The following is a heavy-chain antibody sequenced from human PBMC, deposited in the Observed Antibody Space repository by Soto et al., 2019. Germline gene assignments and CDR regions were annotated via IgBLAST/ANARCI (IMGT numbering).Heavy chain of an antibody. CDR1: GYTFTSYY. Sequence: QVQLVQSGAEVKKPGASVKVSCKASGYTFTSYYMRWVRQAPGQGLEWMGIINPSGGSTSYAQKFQGRVTMTRDTSTSTVYMELSSLRSEDTAVYYCGGVDYYYGMDVWGQGTTVTVSS. V-gene: IGHV1-46*01. D-gene: IGHD2-8*01. J-gene: IGHJ6*02. CDR2: INPSGGST. CDR3: GGVDYYYGMDV.